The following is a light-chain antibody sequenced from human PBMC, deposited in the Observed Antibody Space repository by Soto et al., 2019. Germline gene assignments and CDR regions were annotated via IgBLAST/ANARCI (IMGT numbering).Light chain of an antibody. J-gene: IGKJ3*01. CDR3: QQSYSTPPGT. CDR2: AAS. V-gene: IGKV1-39*01. CDR1: QSSSSY. Sequence: IQMTQSPSSLSASVGDRVTITCRVSQSSSSYLKWYLQKPGKAPKLLIYAASSLQSGVPSRFSGSGSGTDFTLTISSLQPEDFATYYCQQSYSTPPGTFGPGTKVDIK.